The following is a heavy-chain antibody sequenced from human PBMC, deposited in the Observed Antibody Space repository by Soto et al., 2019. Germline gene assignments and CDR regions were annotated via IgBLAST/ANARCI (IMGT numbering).Heavy chain of an antibody. Sequence: GGSLRLSCAASGLTFSHYAMTWVRQAPGKGLEWVSGISANGGKTYYADSVKGRFTISRDNSKNTLYLQMNSLRAEDTAIYYCARQDYDYIFTLWGQGTLVTVSS. V-gene: IGHV3-23*01. CDR3: ARQDYDYIFTL. D-gene: IGHD3-16*01. J-gene: IGHJ4*02. CDR1: GLTFSHYA. CDR2: ISANGGKT.